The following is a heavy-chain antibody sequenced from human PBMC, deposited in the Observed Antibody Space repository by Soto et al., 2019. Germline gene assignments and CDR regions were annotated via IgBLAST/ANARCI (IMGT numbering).Heavy chain of an antibody. CDR2: LTGSSGVT. V-gene: IGHV3-23*01. CDR3: AKGGATYGLLTHDY. D-gene: IGHD3-9*01. CDR1: GFTFSNFA. Sequence: GGSLRLSCVVSGFTFSNFAMSWVRQAPGKGLEWVSTLTGSSGVTYYADSVKGRFAISRDNSRNTLSLQMNSLTAEDTAVYYCAKGGATYGLLTHDYWGQGTRVTVSS. J-gene: IGHJ4*02.